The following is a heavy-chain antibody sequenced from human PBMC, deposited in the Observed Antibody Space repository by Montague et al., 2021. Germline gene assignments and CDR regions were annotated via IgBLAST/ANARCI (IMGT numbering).Heavy chain of an antibody. CDR2: IYDSGST. Sequence: TLSLTCSVSGGSISSGGFYWSWIRQHPGKGPEWIGSIYDSGSTNYNPSLKSRLTLSRDTSKNQVSLRLTSVTATETAAYYCARSGGYCSGGRCDTLDYWGQGTLVTVSS. D-gene: IGHD2-15*01. CDR1: GGSISSGGFY. CDR3: ARSGGYCSGGRCDTLDY. J-gene: IGHJ4*02. V-gene: IGHV4-31*03.